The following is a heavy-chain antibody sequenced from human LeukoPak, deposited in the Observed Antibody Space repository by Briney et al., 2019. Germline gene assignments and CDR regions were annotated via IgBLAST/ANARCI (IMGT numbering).Heavy chain of an antibody. D-gene: IGHD1-1*01. CDR2: ISYDGSNK. CDR3: AKGVYMDY. V-gene: IGHV3-30*18. Sequence: GGSLRLSCAASGFTFSSYGMHWVRQAPGKGLEWVAVISYDGSNKYYADSVKGRFTISRDNSRNTLYLQMNSLRAEDTAVYYCAKGVYMDYWGQGTLVTVSS. J-gene: IGHJ4*02. CDR1: GFTFSSYG.